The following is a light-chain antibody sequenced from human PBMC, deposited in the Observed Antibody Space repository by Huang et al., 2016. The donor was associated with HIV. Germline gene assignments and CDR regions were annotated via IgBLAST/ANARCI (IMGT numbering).Light chain of an antibody. CDR3: QQGET. CDR1: QSISTN. Sequence: DIMLTQSPATLSVSPGERATLSCRASQSISTNLAWYQQKPGLAPRLLIYSASTRATGIPARFSSSGSGTEFTLTISSLQSEDFAVYYCQQGETFGQGTKLEIK. J-gene: IGKJ2*01. V-gene: IGKV3-15*01. CDR2: SAS.